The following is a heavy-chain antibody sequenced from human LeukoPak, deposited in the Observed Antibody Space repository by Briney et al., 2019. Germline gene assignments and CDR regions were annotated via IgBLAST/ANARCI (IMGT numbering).Heavy chain of an antibody. Sequence: GGSLRLSCAASGFTFSRYSMNWVRQAPGKGLEWVSYISSSSSTIYYVDFVKGRFTISRDNSKNTLYLQMNSLRAEDTAVYYCAKGPYSGFSWGQGTLVTVSS. J-gene: IGHJ5*02. V-gene: IGHV3-48*01. CDR3: AKGPYSGFS. CDR2: ISSSSSTI. CDR1: GFTFSRYS. D-gene: IGHD1-26*01.